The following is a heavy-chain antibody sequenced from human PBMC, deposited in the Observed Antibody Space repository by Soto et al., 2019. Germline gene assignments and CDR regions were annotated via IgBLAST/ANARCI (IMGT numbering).Heavy chain of an antibody. Sequence: QVQLVESGGGVVQPGRSLRLSCAASGFTFSSYGMHWVRQAPGKGLEWVAVIWYDGSNKYYADSVKGRFTISRDNSKNTLDLQMNSVRAEDTAVYYCARDYYDLWSGLAGMDVWGQGTTVTVSS. D-gene: IGHD3-3*01. CDR1: GFTFSSYG. CDR2: IWYDGSNK. J-gene: IGHJ6*02. V-gene: IGHV3-33*01. CDR3: ARDYYDLWSGLAGMDV.